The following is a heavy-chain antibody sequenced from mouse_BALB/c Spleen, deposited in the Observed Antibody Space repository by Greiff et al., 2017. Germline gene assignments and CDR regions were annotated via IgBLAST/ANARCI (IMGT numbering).Heavy chain of an antibody. D-gene: IGHD1-2*01. CDR1: GFTFSSYT. J-gene: IGHJ3*01. Sequence: EVQLVESGGGLVQPGGSLKLSCAASGFTFSSYTMSWVRQTPEKRLEWVAYISNGGGSTYYPDTVKGRFTISRDNAKNTLYLQMSSLKSEDTAMYYCARHDGGLFAYWGQGTLVTVSA. CDR3: ARHDGGLFAY. CDR2: ISNGGGST. V-gene: IGHV5-12-2*01.